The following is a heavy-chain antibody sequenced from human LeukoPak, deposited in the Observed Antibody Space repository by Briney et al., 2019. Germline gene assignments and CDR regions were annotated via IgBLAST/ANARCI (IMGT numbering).Heavy chain of an antibody. J-gene: IGHJ4*02. D-gene: IGHD5-18*01. Sequence: TGGSLRLSCAASGFTFSSYAMSWVRQAPGKGLEWVSVIYSGGSTYYADSVKGRFTISRDNSKNTLYLQMNSLRAEDTAVYYCATLTVDTATVRYWGQGTLVTVSS. CDR3: ATLTVDTATVRY. CDR1: GFTFSSYA. CDR2: IYSGGST. V-gene: IGHV3-66*01.